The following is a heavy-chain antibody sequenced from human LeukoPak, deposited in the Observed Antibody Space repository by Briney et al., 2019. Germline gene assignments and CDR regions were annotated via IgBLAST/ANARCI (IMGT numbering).Heavy chain of an antibody. V-gene: IGHV4-34*01. Sequence: KPSETLSLTCAVYGGSFSGYYWSWIRQPPGKGLEWIGEINHSGSTNYNPSLKSRVTISVDTSKNQFSLKLSSVTAADTAVYYCARGLVEYSSSEGYYWGQRTLVTVSS. CDR1: GGSFSGYY. CDR3: ARGLVEYSSSEGYY. CDR2: INHSGST. D-gene: IGHD6-6*01. J-gene: IGHJ4*02.